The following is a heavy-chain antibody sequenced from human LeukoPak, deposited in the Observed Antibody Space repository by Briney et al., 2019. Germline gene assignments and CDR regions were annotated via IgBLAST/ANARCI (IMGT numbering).Heavy chain of an antibody. J-gene: IGHJ4*02. Sequence: GGSLRLSCAASGFTFSHYYMSWIRQAPGKGLEWVSYISSSSSYTNYADSVKGRFTISRDDAKNSLYLQMNSLRAEDTAVYYCARTVYDILTGFGYWGQGTLVTVSS. V-gene: IGHV3-11*06. D-gene: IGHD3-9*01. CDR3: ARTVYDILTGFGY. CDR2: ISSSSSYT. CDR1: GFTFSHYY.